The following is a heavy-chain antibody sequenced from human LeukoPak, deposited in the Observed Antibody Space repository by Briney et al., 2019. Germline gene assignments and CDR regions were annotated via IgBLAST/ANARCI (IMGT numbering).Heavy chain of an antibody. CDR3: AGGLMGAWRGFDY. CDR1: GGSISSYY. Sequence: SETLSLTCTVSGGSISSYYWSWIRQPPGKGLEWIGYIYYSGSTNYNPSLKSRVTISVDTSKNQFSLKLSSVTAADTAVYYCAGGLMGAWRGFDYWGQGTLVTVSS. CDR2: IYYSGST. J-gene: IGHJ4*02. D-gene: IGHD2-8*01. V-gene: IGHV4-59*01.